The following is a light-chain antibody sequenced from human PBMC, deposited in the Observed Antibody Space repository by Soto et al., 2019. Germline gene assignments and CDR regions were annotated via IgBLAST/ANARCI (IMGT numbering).Light chain of an antibody. V-gene: IGLV2-14*01. CDR2: EVT. J-gene: IGLJ1*01. CDR3: SSFTSRFTFTYI. CDR1: SSDVGGYNY. Sequence: QSVLTQPASVSGSPGQSITISCTGTSSDVGGYNYVSWYQQHPGKAPKIIIYEVTNRPSGVSNRFSGSKSGNTASLTISGLLAEADADYYCSSFTSRFTFTYIFGTGTKVTVL.